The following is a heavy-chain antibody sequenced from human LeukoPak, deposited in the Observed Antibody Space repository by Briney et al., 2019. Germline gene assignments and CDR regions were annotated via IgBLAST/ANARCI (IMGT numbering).Heavy chain of an antibody. D-gene: IGHD2-15*01. CDR3: ASARWPTIAV. CDR2: IYYSGST. V-gene: IGHV4-31*03. J-gene: IGHJ3*01. CDR1: GGSISRGGYY. Sequence: SQTLSLTCTVSGGSISRGGYYWSWIRQHPGKGLEWIGYIYYSGSTYYNPSLKSRVTISVDTSKNQFSLKLSSVTAADTAVYYCASARWPTIAVWGQGTMVTVSS.